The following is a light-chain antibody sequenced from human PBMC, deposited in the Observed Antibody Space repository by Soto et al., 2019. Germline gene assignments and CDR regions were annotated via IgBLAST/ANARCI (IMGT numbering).Light chain of an antibody. CDR1: QGVGSN. Sequence: IVVTQSPATLSVSPGERATLSCRASQGVGSNLAWYQQRPGQAPRLLIYDASTRATGIPDRFSGSGSGTKVTLPNSSLQVEEFGVLYCQQFNIWPHMLSFGGGTKLEMK. CDR3: QQFNIWPHMLS. J-gene: IGKJ4*01. CDR2: DAS. V-gene: IGKV3-15*01.